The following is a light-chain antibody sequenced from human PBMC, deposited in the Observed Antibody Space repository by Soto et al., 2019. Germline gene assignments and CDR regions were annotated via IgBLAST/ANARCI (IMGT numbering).Light chain of an antibody. CDR1: SSDVGAYNA. J-gene: IGLJ1*01. Sequence: QSVLAQPASVSRSPGQSITISCTGTSSDVGAYNAVSWYQQRPGKAPQVIIYKGTKRPSGVSNRFSGSVSGNAASLTVSGLQAEDEAEYFCCSSAPESTYVFGTGTEVTVL. V-gene: IGLV2-23*01. CDR3: CSSAPESTYV. CDR2: KGT.